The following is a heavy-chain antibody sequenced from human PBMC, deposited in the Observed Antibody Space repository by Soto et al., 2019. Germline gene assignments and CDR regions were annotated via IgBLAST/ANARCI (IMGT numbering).Heavy chain of an antibody. D-gene: IGHD3-10*01. V-gene: IGHV3-23*01. CDR1: GITFGSRA. J-gene: IGHJ6*02. CDR3: VRPLPSGRNYGLDV. CDR2: ITDTGGDA. Sequence: GGSLRLSCVASGITFGSRAMSWVRQAPGEGLEWVSTITDTGGDAKYADSVRGRFTISRDNSTNTLSLQMDSLRAEDTAVYYCVRPLPSGRNYGLDVWGQGTTVTVSS.